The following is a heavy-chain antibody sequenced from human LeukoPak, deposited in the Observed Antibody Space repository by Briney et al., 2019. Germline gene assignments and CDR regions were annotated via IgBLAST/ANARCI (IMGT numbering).Heavy chain of an antibody. V-gene: IGHV4-34*01. J-gene: IGHJ4*02. D-gene: IGHD5-12*01. CDR1: GGSFSGYY. Sequence: SETLSLTCAVYGGSFSGYYWSWIRQPPGKGLEWIGEINHSGSTNYNPSLKSRVTISVDTSKNQFSLKLSSVTAADTAVYYCARVRGGYDWRIFDYWGQGTLVTVSS. CDR3: ARVRGGYDWRIFDY. CDR2: INHSGST.